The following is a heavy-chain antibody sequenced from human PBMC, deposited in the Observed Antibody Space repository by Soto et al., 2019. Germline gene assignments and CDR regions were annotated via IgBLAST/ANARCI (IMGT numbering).Heavy chain of an antibody. CDR3: AHRLAHSTYHDAFDI. CDR2: IYWDDDK. D-gene: IGHD6-13*01. V-gene: IGHV2-5*02. J-gene: IGHJ3*02. CDR1: GFSLRTSGVG. Sequence: QITLKESGPTLVKPTQTLTLTCTFSGFSLRTSGVGVGWIRQPPGKALEWLALIYWDDDKRYSPSLKSRLTITKDTSKNQVVLTMTNMDPVDTATYYCAHRLAHSTYHDAFDIWGQGTMVTVSS.